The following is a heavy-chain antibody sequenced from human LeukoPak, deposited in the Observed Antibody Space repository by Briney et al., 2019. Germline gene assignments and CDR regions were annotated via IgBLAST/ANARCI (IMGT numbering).Heavy chain of an antibody. CDR3: ARDGAYSSSWGVFDY. Sequence: GGSLRLSCAASGFTFSDYYMSSIRQAPGKGLEWVSYISSSGSTIYYADSVKGRFTISRDNAKNSLYLQMNSLRAEDTAVYYCARDGAYSSSWGVFDYWGQGTLVTVSS. V-gene: IGHV3-11*04. D-gene: IGHD6-13*01. CDR1: GFTFSDYY. J-gene: IGHJ4*02. CDR2: ISSSGSTI.